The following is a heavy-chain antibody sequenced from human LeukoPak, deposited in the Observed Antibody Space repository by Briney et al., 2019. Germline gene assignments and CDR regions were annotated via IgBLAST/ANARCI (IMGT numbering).Heavy chain of an antibody. J-gene: IGHJ4*02. D-gene: IGHD6-19*01. CDR2: IYYSGST. Sequence: SETLSLTCTVSGGSISSSSYYWGWIRQPPGKGLEWIGSIYYSGSTYYNPSLKSRVTISVDTSKNQFSLKLSSVTAADTAVYYCAREHWYSSGWYPGYWGQGTLVTVSS. V-gene: IGHV4-39*07. CDR1: GGSISSSSYY. CDR3: AREHWYSSGWYPGY.